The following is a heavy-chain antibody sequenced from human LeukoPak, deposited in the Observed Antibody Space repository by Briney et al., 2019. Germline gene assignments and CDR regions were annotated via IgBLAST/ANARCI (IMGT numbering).Heavy chain of an antibody. J-gene: IGHJ4*02. D-gene: IGHD7-27*01. CDR3: ARDNWGSLDF. V-gene: IGHV4-61*01. CDR1: GDSARSGPYY. CDR2: GEST. Sequence: SETLSLTCTVSGDSARSGPYYWSWIRQPPGKGLEWIGYGESTNYNPSLKSRVTISVDTSKSQFSLQLRYLTAADTAVYYCARDNWGSLDFWGRGILVTVSS.